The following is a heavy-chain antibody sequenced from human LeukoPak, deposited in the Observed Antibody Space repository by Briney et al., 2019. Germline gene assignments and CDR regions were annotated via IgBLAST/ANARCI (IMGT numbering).Heavy chain of an antibody. V-gene: IGHV4-59*08. J-gene: IGHJ4*02. CDR1: GDSISTYY. CDR3: ARHEPGYYFDY. CDR2: IYYSGST. Sequence: SETLSLTCTVSGDSISTYYWNWIRQPPGKGLEWIGYIYYSGSTNYNPSLKSRVTISVDMSKNQFSLKLSSVTAADTAVYYCARHEPGYYFDYWGQGTQVTVSS.